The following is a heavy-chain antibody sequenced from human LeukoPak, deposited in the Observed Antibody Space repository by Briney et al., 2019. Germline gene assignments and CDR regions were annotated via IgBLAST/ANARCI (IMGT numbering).Heavy chain of an antibody. CDR1: GFTFSSYW. J-gene: IGHJ3*02. Sequence: GGSLRLSCAASGFTFSSYWMHWVRQAPGKGLVWVSRINSDGSSTSYADSVKGRFTISRDNAKNTLYLRMNSLRAEDTAVYYCARDPRYSSGFAAFDIWGQGTMVTVSS. D-gene: IGHD6-19*01. CDR3: ARDPRYSSGFAAFDI. CDR2: INSDGSST. V-gene: IGHV3-74*01.